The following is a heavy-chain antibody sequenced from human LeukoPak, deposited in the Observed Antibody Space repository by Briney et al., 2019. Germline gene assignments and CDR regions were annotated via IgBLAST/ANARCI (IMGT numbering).Heavy chain of an antibody. Sequence: PGRSLRLSCAASGFRFSDYGMHWVRQAPGKGLEWVSYISTSSSYTNYADSVKGRFTISRDNAKNSLYLQMNSLRAEDTAVYYCARDQYCTNGVCYTGLDYWGQGTLVTVSS. J-gene: IGHJ4*02. CDR1: GFRFSDYG. CDR3: ARDQYCTNGVCYTGLDY. D-gene: IGHD2-8*01. CDR2: ISTSSSYT. V-gene: IGHV3-11*06.